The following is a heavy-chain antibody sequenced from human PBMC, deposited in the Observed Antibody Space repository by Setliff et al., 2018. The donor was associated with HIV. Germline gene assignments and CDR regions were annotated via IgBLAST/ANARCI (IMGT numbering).Heavy chain of an antibody. CDR2: ISTSSSYT. CDR1: GFTFSDYY. J-gene: IGHJ4*02. V-gene: IGHV3-11*06. Sequence: PGGSLRLSCAASGFTFSDYYMTWIRQAPGKGLEWVSYISTSSSYTNYVDSVKGRFTISRDNAKNSLYLQMNSLRAEDTAIYYCARDRASSGYYARFDHWGQGTLVTVSS. CDR3: ARDRASSGYYARFDH. D-gene: IGHD3-22*01.